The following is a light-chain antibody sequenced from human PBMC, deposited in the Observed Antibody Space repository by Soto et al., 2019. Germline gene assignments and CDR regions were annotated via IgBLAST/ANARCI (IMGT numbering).Light chain of an antibody. Sequence: QSLMSQPSAVSDSPGRSITISCTGTSSDVGAYNYGSWYQQHPGKAPKLLIYEVRDRPSGISNRFSGSKSGNTASLTISGLQAEEEADYYCASYTRRNTYVFGSGTKVTVL. V-gene: IGLV2-14*01. J-gene: IGLJ1*01. CDR1: SSDVGAYNY. CDR2: EVR. CDR3: ASYTRRNTYV.